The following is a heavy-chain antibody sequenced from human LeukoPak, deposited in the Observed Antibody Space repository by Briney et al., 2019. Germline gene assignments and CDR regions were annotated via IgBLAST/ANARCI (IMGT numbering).Heavy chain of an antibody. Sequence: MASETLSLTCAVYGGSFSSYYWSWLRQPPGKGLEWIGEINHTGSTNFNPSLKSRVTISLDTSNNQFSLKLSSVTAADTAVYYCAMGKYSNSLDYWGQGTLVTVSS. D-gene: IGHD4-11*01. J-gene: IGHJ4*02. CDR2: INHTGST. CDR3: AMGKYSNSLDY. CDR1: GGSFSSYY. V-gene: IGHV4-34*01.